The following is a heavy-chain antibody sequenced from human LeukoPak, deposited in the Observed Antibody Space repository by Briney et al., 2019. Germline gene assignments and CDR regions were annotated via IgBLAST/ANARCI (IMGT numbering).Heavy chain of an antibody. D-gene: IGHD2-15*01. V-gene: IGHV3-33*01. CDR1: RFTFTDYG. Sequence: GGSLRLSCAASRFTFTDYGMHWVRQPPGKGLEWVALIWYVGSGKYYADSVSGRFTIYRDNSKNTLYLQMNSLRAEDTAVYYCARDWWGGGSCYYFDHWGQGTLVTVSS. CDR2: IWYVGSGK. CDR3: ARDWWGGGSCYYFDH. J-gene: IGHJ4*02.